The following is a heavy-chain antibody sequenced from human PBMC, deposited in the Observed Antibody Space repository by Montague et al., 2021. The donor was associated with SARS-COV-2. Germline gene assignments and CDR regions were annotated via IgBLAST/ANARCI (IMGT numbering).Heavy chain of an antibody. CDR3: TSGEGSDGWRYYSDY. J-gene: IGHJ4*02. Sequence: SETLSLTCTVSGDSIRTNYWSWIRQPPGRGLQWIGYVDKNDNTDYNPSLKSRGTISLDTSNKQFSLKLNSVTSADTAVYYCTSGEGSDGWRYYSDYWGQGTLVTVSS. CDR2: VDKNDNT. D-gene: IGHD3-10*01. CDR1: GDSIRTNY. V-gene: IGHV4-59*01.